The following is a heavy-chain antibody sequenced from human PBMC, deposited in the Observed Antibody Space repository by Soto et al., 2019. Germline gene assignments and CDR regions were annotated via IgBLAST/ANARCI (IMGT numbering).Heavy chain of an antibody. CDR1: GFTFSSYA. Sequence: EVQLLESGGGLVQPGGSLRLSCAASGFTFSSYAMSWVRQAPGKGLEWVSAISGSGGSTYYADSVKGRFTISRDNSKNTLYLQMKSLRAEDTGVYYCAKDEQLAHYYYYYGMDVWGQGTTVTLSS. J-gene: IGHJ6*02. CDR3: AKDEQLAHYYYYYGMDV. CDR2: ISGSGGST. V-gene: IGHV3-23*01. D-gene: IGHD6-13*01.